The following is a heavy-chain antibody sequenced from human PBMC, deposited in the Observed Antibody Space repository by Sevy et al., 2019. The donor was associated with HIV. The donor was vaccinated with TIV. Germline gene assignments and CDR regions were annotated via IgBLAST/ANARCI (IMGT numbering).Heavy chain of an antibody. Sequence: GGFLRLSCAASGFTFSSYGMHWVRQAPGKGLEWVAVISYDGSNKYYADSVKGRFTISRDNSKNTLYLQMNSLRADDTAVYYRAKDQGVRYDYDSSGYSGLGYWGQGTLVTVSS. J-gene: IGHJ4*02. CDR2: ISYDGSNK. CDR3: AKDQGVRYDYDSSGYSGLGY. CDR1: GFTFSSYG. D-gene: IGHD3-22*01. V-gene: IGHV3-30*18.